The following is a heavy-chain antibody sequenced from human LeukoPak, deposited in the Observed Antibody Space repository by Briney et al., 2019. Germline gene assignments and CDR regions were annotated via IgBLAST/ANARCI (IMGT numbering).Heavy chain of an antibody. D-gene: IGHD1-7*01. V-gene: IGHV4-38-2*02. CDR3: ARVISAGTSDYMDV. CDR2: IYHSGST. J-gene: IGHJ6*03. Sequence: SETLSLTCTVSGYSISSGYYWGWIRQPPGKGLEWIGSIYHSGSTYYNPSLKSRVTISVDTSKNQFSLKLSSVTAADTAVYYCARVISAGTSDYMDVWGKGTTVTVSS. CDR1: GYSISSGYY.